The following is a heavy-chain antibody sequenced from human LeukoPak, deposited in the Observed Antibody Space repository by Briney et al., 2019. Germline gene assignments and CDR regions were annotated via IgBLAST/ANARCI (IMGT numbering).Heavy chain of an antibody. J-gene: IGHJ4*02. CDR1: GFTFSDHY. CDR3: IRVSSIWSYDF. V-gene: IGHV3-72*01. CDR2: TRKKANSYST. D-gene: IGHD3-10*01. Sequence: PGGSLRLSCAASGFTFSDHYMDWVRQAPGKGLEWVGRTRKKANSYSTEYAASVKGRFTVSRDDSKSSLYLQMNSLKTEDTAMYYCIRVSSIWSYDFWGRGTLVTVSS.